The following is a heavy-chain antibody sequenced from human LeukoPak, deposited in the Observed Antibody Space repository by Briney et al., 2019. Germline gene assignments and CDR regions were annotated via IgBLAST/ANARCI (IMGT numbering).Heavy chain of an antibody. CDR2: INTNTGNP. D-gene: IGHD6-13*01. Sequence: ASVKVSCKASGYTFTGYYIHWVRQAPGQGLEWMGWINTNTGNPTYAQGFTGRFVFSLDTSVSTAYLQISSLKAEDTAVYYCASGSSWSQGEIDYWGQGTLVTVSS. CDR1: GYTFTGYY. J-gene: IGHJ4*02. CDR3: ASGSSWSQGEIDY. V-gene: IGHV7-4-1*02.